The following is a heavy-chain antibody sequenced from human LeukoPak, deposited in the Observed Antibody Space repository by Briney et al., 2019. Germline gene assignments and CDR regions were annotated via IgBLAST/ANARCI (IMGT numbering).Heavy chain of an antibody. CDR1: GGSFSGYY. D-gene: IGHD3-9*01. CDR2: IYHNGRT. J-gene: IGHJ6*03. Sequence: SETLSLTCAVYGGSFSGYYWSWIRQPPGKGLEWIGTIYHNGRTYSNPSLKNRVTISVDTSKNQFSLKLSSVTAADTAVYYCARGPRVGLRYFDWLNYYYYYMDVWGKGTTVTVSS. V-gene: IGHV4-34*01. CDR3: ARGPRVGLRYFDWLNYYYYYMDV.